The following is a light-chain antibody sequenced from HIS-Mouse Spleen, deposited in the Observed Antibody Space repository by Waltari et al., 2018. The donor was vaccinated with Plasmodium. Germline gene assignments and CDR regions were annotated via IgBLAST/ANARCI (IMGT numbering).Light chain of an antibody. CDR2: RDS. V-gene: IGLV3-9*01. J-gene: IGLJ2*01. Sequence: SYELTQPLSVSVALGQTARLTCGGNTIGSTTVHWYQQKPGQAPVLVIYRDSNRPSGIPERFSGSNSGNTATLTISRAQAGDEADYYCQVWDSSTVVFGGGTKLTVL. CDR3: QVWDSSTVV. CDR1: TIGSTT.